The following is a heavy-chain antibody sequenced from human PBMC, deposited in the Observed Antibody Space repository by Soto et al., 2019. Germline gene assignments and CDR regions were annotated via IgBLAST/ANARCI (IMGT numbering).Heavy chain of an antibody. D-gene: IGHD3-22*01. J-gene: IGHJ4*02. CDR1: GFTFSSYS. Sequence: GGSLRLSCAASGFTFSSYSMNWVRQAPGKGLEWVSYISSSSSTIYYADSVKGRFTISRDNAKNSLYLQMNSLRDEDTAVYYCARDKKRDYYDSSGYLDVWGQGSLVTVSS. CDR2: ISSSSSTI. CDR3: ARDKKRDYYDSSGYLDV. V-gene: IGHV3-48*02.